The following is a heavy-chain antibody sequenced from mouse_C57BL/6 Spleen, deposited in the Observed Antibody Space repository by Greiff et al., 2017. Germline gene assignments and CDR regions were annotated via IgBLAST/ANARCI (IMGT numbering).Heavy chain of an antibody. CDR2: INPNNGGT. V-gene: IGHV1-26*01. CDR1: GYTFTDYY. J-gene: IGHJ3*01. Sequence: VQLQQSGPELVKPGASVKISCKASGYTFTDYYMNWVKQSHGKSLEWIGDINPNNGGTSYNQKFKGKATLTVDKSSSTAYMELRSLTSEDSAVYYCATLGSSPAWFAYWGQGTLVTVSA. CDR3: ATLGSSPAWFAY. D-gene: IGHD1-1*01.